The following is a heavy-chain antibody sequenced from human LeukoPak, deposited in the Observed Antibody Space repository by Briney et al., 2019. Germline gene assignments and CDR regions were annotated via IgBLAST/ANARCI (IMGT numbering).Heavy chain of an antibody. CDR2: IYISGST. CDR3: AREKGSSWYTDAFDI. J-gene: IGHJ3*02. V-gene: IGHV4-61*02. Sequence: SETLSLTCTVSGGSISSGSYYWSWIRQPAGKGLEWIGRIYISGSTNYNPSLKSRVTISVDTSKNQFSLKLSSVTAADTAVYYCAREKGSSWYTDAFDIWGQGTMVTVSS. D-gene: IGHD6-13*01. CDR1: GGSISSGSYY.